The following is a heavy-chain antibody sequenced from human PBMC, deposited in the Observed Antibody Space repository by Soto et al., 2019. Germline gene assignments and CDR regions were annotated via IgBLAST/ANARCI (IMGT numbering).Heavy chain of an antibody. J-gene: IGHJ5*02. V-gene: IGHV4-31*03. D-gene: IGHD6-6*01. CDR2: LYYSGST. CDR1: DGSISSGGYS. Sequence: SETLSLTCTVSDGSISSGGYSWRWIRQHPGKGLEWIGYLYYSGSTYFNPSLKSRLTISVDTSKNQFSLQLSSVTAADTAVYCCARAGHSSSSEGANWFDPWGQGTLVTVSS. CDR3: ARAGHSSSSEGANWFDP.